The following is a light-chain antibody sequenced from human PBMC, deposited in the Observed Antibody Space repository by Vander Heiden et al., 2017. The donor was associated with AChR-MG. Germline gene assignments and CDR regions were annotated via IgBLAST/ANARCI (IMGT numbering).Light chain of an antibody. Sequence: QSVLTQPPSAPGTPGQRVTISCSGSSSNIGSNPVNWYQQLPGTAPKLLIYTNNRRPSGVPDRFSGSKSGTSASLAISGLQSEDEADYYCAAWDESHVVFGVGTKLTVL. J-gene: IGLJ2*01. V-gene: IGLV1-44*01. CDR1: SSNIGSNP. CDR2: TNN. CDR3: AAWDESHVV.